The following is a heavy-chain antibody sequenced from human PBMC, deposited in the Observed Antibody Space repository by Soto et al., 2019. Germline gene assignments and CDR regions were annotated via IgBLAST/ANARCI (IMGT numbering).Heavy chain of an antibody. D-gene: IGHD2-8*02. J-gene: IGHJ4*02. V-gene: IGHV4-4*07. CDR3: ARGMTPPGAPAWYYFDS. CDR2: FSLSGTT. CDR1: GASITGSSY. Sequence: TSETLSLTCTVSGASITGSSYWSWIRQPAGKGLEWIGRFSLSGTTSYNPSLRSRVTMSADVSKNQFSLRLTSVTAADAALYYCARGMTPPGAPAWYYFDSWGQGTLVTVSS.